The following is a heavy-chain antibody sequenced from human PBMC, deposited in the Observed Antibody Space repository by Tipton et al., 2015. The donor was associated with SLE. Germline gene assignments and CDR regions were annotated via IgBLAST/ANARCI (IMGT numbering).Heavy chain of an antibody. CDR3: ARDRKWSSPYYYYGMDV. V-gene: IGHV3-48*03. CDR1: GFTFSSYE. D-gene: IGHD2-15*01. Sequence: SLRLSCAASGFTFSSYEMHWVRQAPGKGLEWVSYISSSSSTIYYADSVKGRFTISRDNAKNSLYLQMNSLRAEDTAVYYCARDRKWSSPYYYYGMDVWGQGTTVTVSS. CDR2: ISSSSSTI. J-gene: IGHJ6*02.